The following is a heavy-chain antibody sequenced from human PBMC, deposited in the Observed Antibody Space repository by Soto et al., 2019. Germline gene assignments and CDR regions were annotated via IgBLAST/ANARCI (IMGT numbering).Heavy chain of an antibody. CDR3: AREDSIIIPAVSDF. V-gene: IGHV3-21*01. D-gene: IGHD2-2*01. J-gene: IGHJ4*02. CDR1: GFAFNNYG. Sequence: GGSLRLSCTVSGFAFNNYGINWVRQAPGRGLEWVSSISKSDYTYYSDSVKGRFAISRDNAKSSVSLQMNTLRVEDTAVYYCAREDSIIIPAVSDFWGQGTLVTVSS. CDR2: ISKSDYT.